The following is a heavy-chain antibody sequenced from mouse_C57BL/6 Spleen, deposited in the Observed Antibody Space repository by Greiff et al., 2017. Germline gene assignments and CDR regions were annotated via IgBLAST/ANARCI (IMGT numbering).Heavy chain of an antibody. CDR1: GFTFSSYA. CDR2: ISSGGDYI. V-gene: IGHV5-9-1*02. Sequence: EVKLVESGEGLVKPGGSLKLSCAASGFTFSSYAMSWVRQTPEKRLEWVAYISSGGDYIYYADTVKGRFTISRDNARNTLYLQMSSLKSEDTAMYYCTRDPGYYIFDYWGQGTTLTVSS. J-gene: IGHJ2*01. CDR3: TRDPGYYIFDY. D-gene: IGHD2-12*01.